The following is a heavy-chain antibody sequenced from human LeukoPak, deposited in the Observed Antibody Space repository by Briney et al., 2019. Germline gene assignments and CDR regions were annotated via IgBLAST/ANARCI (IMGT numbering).Heavy chain of an antibody. Sequence: SETLSLTCAVYGESFSGYFWSWIRQPPGKGLEWIGEMNHSGSTNYNASLKSRATISVDTSKNQSSLRLSSVTAADTAVYYCAPRGDIEHSYGFGKWFDPWGQGTRVTVSS. CDR3: APRGDIEHSYGFGKWFDP. J-gene: IGHJ5*02. V-gene: IGHV4-34*01. CDR2: MNHSGST. D-gene: IGHD5-18*01. CDR1: GESFSGYF.